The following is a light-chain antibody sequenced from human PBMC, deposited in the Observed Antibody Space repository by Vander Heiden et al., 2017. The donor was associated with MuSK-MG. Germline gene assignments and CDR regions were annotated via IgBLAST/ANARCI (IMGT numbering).Light chain of an antibody. J-gene: IGKJ4*01. CDR3: QQSYSTPLT. CDR1: QSISSY. CDR2: AAS. Sequence: DIQMTQSTSSLSASVGDRVTITCRASQSISSYLNWYQQKPGKAPKLLIYAASSLQSGVPSRFSGSGSGTDFTFTIRSLQPEDFATYYCQQSYSTPLTFGGGTKVEIK. V-gene: IGKV1-39*01.